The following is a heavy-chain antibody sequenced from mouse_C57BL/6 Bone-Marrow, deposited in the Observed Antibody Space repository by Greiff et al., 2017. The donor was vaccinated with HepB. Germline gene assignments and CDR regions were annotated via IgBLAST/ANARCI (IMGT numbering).Heavy chain of an antibody. CDR2: IYPGNSDT. Sequence: VQLQQSGTVLARPGASVKMSCKTSGYTFTSYWMHWVKQRPGQGLEWIGAIYPGNSDTSYNQKFKGKAKLTAVTSASTAYMELSSLTNEDSAVYSCTLLLRKGYYAMDYWGQGTSVTVSS. D-gene: IGHD1-1*01. V-gene: IGHV1-5*01. CDR3: TLLLRKGYYAMDY. CDR1: GYTFTSYW. J-gene: IGHJ4*01.